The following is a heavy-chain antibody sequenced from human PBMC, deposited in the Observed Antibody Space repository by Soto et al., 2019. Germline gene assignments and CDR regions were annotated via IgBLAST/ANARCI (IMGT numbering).Heavy chain of an antibody. CDR3: AIYDSSGSRGFQH. CDR1: GGSISSGVYY. J-gene: IGHJ1*01. Sequence: QVQLQESGPGLVKPSQTLSLTCTVSGGSISSGVYYWSWIGQHPGKGLEWIGYIFYSGSTYYNPSLKSRVTISVDTSKNQFSLKLSSVTAADTAVYYCAIYDSSGSRGFQHWGHGTLITVSS. CDR2: IFYSGST. D-gene: IGHD3-22*01. V-gene: IGHV4-31*03.